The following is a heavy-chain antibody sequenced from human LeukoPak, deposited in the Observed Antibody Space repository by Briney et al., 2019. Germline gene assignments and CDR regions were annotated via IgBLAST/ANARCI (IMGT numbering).Heavy chain of an antibody. V-gene: IGHV3-9*01. CDR1: GFTFDDYA. Sequence: PGRSLRLSCAASGFTFDDYAMHWVRQAPGKGLEWVSGISWNSGSIGYADSVKGRFTISRDNAKNSLYLQMNSLRAEDTALYYCAKVLREVAVAGPFDYWGQGTLVTVSS. CDR3: AKVLREVAVAGPFDY. CDR2: ISWNSGSI. J-gene: IGHJ4*02. D-gene: IGHD6-19*01.